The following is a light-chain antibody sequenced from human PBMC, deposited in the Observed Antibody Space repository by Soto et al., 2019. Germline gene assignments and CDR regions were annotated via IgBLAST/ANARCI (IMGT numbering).Light chain of an antibody. Sequence: IVLTQSPATLSLSPGERATLSCRASQSIASHLAWYQQRPGQPPRLLIYDSTNRVAGIPDTFRGSGSGTDFTLTISSLEPEDFAVYYCQQRGSWPITFGPGTKVDL. J-gene: IGKJ3*01. CDR1: QSIASH. CDR2: DST. V-gene: IGKV3-11*01. CDR3: QQRGSWPIT.